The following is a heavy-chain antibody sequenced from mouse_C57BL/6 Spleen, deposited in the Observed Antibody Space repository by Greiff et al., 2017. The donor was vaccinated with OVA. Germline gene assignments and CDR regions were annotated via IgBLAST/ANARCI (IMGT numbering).Heavy chain of an antibody. D-gene: IGHD2-4*01. J-gene: IGHJ3*01. V-gene: IGHV2-9-1*01. CDR2: IWTGGGT. Sequence: VHLVESGPGLVAPSQSLSITCTVSGFSLTSYAISWVRQPPGKGLEWLGVIWTGGGTNYNSALKSRLSISKDNSKSQVFLKMNSLQTDDTARYYCARLYYDYDEAWFAYWGQGTLVTVSA. CDR1: GFSLTSYA. CDR3: ARLYYDYDEAWFAY.